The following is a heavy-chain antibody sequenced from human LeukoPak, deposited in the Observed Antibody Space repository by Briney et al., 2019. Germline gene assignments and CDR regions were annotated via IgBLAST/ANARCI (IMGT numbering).Heavy chain of an antibody. CDR2: MSPSGTT. CDR3: ARGQDDRSGTFDY. V-gene: IGHV4-61*01. Sequence: SETLSLTCTVSGDSVSSGNYYLSWIRQPPGKGLDWITYMSPSGTTKYDPSLKSRVTTSVDTSRTQFSLRLSSVTAADTAVYYCARGQDDRSGTFDYWGQGILVTVSS. D-gene: IGHD3-22*01. J-gene: IGHJ4*02. CDR1: GDSVSSGNYY.